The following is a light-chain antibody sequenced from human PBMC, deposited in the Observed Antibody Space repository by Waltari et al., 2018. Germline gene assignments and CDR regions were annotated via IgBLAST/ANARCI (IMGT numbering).Light chain of an antibody. J-gene: IGKJ1*01. V-gene: IGKV1-5*03. Sequence: DIQMTQSPSTLSASVGDRVTITCRASQSISSWLAWYQQKPGKAPKPLIYKASSLESGVPSRFSGIGSGTEFTLSISSLQPDDFATYCCQQYNSYPWTFGQGTKVEIK. CDR2: KAS. CDR1: QSISSW. CDR3: QQYNSYPWT.